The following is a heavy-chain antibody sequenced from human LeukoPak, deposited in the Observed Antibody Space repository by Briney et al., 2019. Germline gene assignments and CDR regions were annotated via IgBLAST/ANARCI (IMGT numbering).Heavy chain of an antibody. CDR1: GYTFTSYA. CDR3: ARGRIQLPPTASSLDY. CDR2: INAGNGNT. J-gene: IGHJ4*02. D-gene: IGHD5-18*01. Sequence: ASVKVSCKASGYTFTSYAMHWVRQAPGQRLEWMGWINAGNGNTKYSQKFQGRVTITRDTSASTAYMEPSSLRSEDTAVYYCARGRIQLPPTASSLDYWGQGTLVTVSS. V-gene: IGHV1-3*01.